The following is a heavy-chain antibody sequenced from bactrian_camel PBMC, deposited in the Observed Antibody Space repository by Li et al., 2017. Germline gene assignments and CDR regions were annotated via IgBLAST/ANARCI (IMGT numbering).Heavy chain of an antibody. D-gene: IGHD6*01. CDR2: IDWSEYT. Sequence: HVQLVESGGGAVRTGGSLRLSCTVSGVTMPGSTMGWYRQAPGKKCELVAKIDWSEYTYYIDSVKGRFTISKDNAENTLYLQMNSLKPEDTAMYYCAAIAHYGANGGSCPSVRRDPGVVGGDRTIIDYWGKGTQVTVS. V-gene: IGHV3S55*01. CDR1: GVTMPGST. J-gene: IGHJ7*01.